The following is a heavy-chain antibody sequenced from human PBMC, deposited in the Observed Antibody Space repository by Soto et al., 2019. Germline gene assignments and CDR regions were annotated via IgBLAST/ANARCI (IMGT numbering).Heavy chain of an antibody. Sequence: QVQLVQSGAEVKKPGASVKVSCKASGYTFTSYGISWVRQAPGQGLEWMGWISAYNGNTNYAQKLLGRVTMTTDTSTSTAYMELRSLSSDDTAVYYCARAPLYDSSGYYYDGWFDPWGQGTLVTVSS. V-gene: IGHV1-18*01. J-gene: IGHJ5*02. CDR1: GYTFTSYG. D-gene: IGHD3-22*01. CDR2: ISAYNGNT. CDR3: ARAPLYDSSGYYYDGWFDP.